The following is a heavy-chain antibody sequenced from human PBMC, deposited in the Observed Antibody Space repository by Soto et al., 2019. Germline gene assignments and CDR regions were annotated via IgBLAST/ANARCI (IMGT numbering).Heavy chain of an antibody. CDR2: MNPNSGNT. CDR1: LYTFTIYD. Sequence: ASVXVSFKASLYTFTIYDINLFLQATGQGLEWMGWMNPNSGNTGYAQKFQGRVTMTRNTSISTAYMELSSLRSEDTAVYYCARGGWSGYGVSEYWGQGTLVTVYS. V-gene: IGHV1-8*01. D-gene: IGHD3-3*01. J-gene: IGHJ4*02. CDR3: ARGGWSGYGVSEY.